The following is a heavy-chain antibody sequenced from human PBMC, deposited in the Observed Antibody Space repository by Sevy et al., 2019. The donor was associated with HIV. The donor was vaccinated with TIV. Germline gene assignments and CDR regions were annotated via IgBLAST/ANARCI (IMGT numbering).Heavy chain of an antibody. CDR3: ARDSVEMATITSSWWFDP. V-gene: IGHV1-18*04. Sequence: ASVKVSCKASGYTFTSYGISWVRQAPGQGLEWMGWISAYNGNTNYAQKLQGRVTMTTDTSTSTAYTELRSLSSGDTAVYYCARDSVEMATITSSWWFDPWGQGTLVTVSS. CDR1: GYTFTSYG. J-gene: IGHJ5*02. D-gene: IGHD5-12*01. CDR2: ISAYNGNT.